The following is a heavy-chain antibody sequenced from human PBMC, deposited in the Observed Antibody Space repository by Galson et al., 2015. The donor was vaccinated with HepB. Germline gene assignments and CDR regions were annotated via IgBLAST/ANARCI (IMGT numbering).Heavy chain of an antibody. CDR3: ARTTQFYDFWSGYYSGNYYYGMDV. J-gene: IGHJ6*02. V-gene: IGHV2-70*01. CDR2: IDWDDDT. Sequence: PALVKPTQTLTLTCTFSGFSLSTSGMCVSWIRQPPGKALEWLALIDWDDDTYYSTSLKTRLTISKDTSKNQVVLTMTNMDPVDTATYYCARTTQFYDFWSGYYSGNYYYGMDVWGQGTTVTVSS. D-gene: IGHD3-3*01. CDR1: GFSLSTSGMC.